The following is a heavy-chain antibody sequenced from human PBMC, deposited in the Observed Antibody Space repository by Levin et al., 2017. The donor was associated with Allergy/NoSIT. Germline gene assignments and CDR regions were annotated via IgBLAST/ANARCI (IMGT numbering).Heavy chain of an antibody. J-gene: IGHJ5*02. D-gene: IGHD2-15*01. V-gene: IGHV4-38-2*01. CDR3: ARATAGVAATPFPS. CDR1: GYSISSGYY. CDR2: IYHSGST. Sequence: SQTLSLTCAVSGYSISSGYYWGWIRQPPGKGLEWIGSIYHSGSTYYNPSLKSRVTISVDTSKNQFSLKLSSVTAADTAVYYCARATAGVAATPFPSWGQGTLVTVSS.